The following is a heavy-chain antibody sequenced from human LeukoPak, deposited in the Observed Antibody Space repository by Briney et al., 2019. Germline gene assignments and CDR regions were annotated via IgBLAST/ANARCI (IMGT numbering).Heavy chain of an antibody. V-gene: IGHV1-18*01. D-gene: IGHD2-8*01. Sequence: ASVKVSCKASGYTFTSYGISWVRQAPGQGLEWMGWISAYNGNTNYAQKLQGRVTMTTDTSTSTAYMELRSLRSDDTAVYYCARETPPSIVLTYYYYGMDVWGQGTTVTVSS. CDR3: ARETPPSIVLTYYYYGMDV. CDR1: GYTFTSYG. CDR2: ISAYNGNT. J-gene: IGHJ6*02.